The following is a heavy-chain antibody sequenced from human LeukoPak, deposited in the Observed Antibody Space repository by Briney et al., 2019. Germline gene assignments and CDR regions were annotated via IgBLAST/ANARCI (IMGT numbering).Heavy chain of an antibody. CDR2: ISYDGSNK. D-gene: IGHD6-13*01. Sequence: GSLRLSCAASGFTFSSYAMHWVRQAPGKGLEWVAVISYDGSNKYYADSVKGRFTISRDNSKNTLYLQMNSLRAEDTAVYYCARVAAAAGSKVYYYYYMDVWGKGTTVTVSS. CDR3: ARVAAAAGSKVYYYYYMDV. V-gene: IGHV3-30*01. CDR1: GFTFSSYA. J-gene: IGHJ6*03.